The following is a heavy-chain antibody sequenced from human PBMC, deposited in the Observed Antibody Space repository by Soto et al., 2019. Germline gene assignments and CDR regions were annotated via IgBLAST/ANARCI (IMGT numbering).Heavy chain of an antibody. V-gene: IGHV3-30*18. Sequence: VQLVESGGGVVQPGRSLRLSCAASGFTFSDYAMHWVRQAPGKGLEWVAVVYHDGRNTHYADSVKGRFTISRDSSNNTVALEVTSLRAEDTAVYYCAKGGRQWLVASDFNYWGQGALVTVSS. D-gene: IGHD6-19*01. CDR3: AKGGRQWLVASDFNY. CDR1: GFTFSDYA. CDR2: VYHDGRNT. J-gene: IGHJ4*02.